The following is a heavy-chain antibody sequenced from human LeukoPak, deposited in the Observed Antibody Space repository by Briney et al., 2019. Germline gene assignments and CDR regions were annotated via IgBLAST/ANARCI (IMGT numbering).Heavy chain of an antibody. Sequence: GGSLRLSCAASGFTFSSYGMHWVRQAPGKGLEWVAVISYDGSNKYYADSVKGRFTISRDNSKNTLYLEMNSLRAEDTAVYYCAKDKGNWFDPWGQGTLVTVSS. J-gene: IGHJ5*02. V-gene: IGHV3-30*18. CDR1: GFTFSSYG. CDR3: AKDKGNWFDP. CDR2: ISYDGSNK.